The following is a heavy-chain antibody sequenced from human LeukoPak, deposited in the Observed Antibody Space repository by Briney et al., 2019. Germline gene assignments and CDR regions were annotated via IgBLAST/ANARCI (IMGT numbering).Heavy chain of an antibody. V-gene: IGHV4-59*01. J-gene: IGHJ4*02. CDR3: ARGSPTPDY. D-gene: IGHD1-26*01. CDR2: IYYSGTT. Sequence: SETLSLTCSVSGGSIISYYWSWIRQPPGKGLEWIGYIYYSGTTHYNPSLESRVTISVDTSKNQFSLKLSSVTAADTAVYYCARGSPTPDYWGQGTLVTVSS. CDR1: GGSIISYY.